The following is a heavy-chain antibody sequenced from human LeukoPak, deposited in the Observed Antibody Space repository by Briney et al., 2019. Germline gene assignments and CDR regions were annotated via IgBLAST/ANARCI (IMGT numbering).Heavy chain of an antibody. Sequence: SETLSLTCTVSGGSISSYSWSWIRQPAGKGLEWIGRISTSGSTNYNPSLKSRVTMSVDTSKNQFSLKLSSVIAADTAVYYCASEGYNVIWGQGTLVTVSS. J-gene: IGHJ4*02. D-gene: IGHD1-14*01. CDR1: GGSISSYS. V-gene: IGHV4-4*07. CDR3: ASEGYNVI. CDR2: ISTSGST.